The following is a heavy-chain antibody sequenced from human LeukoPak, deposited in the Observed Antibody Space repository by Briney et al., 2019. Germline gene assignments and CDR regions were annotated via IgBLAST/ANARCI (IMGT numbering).Heavy chain of an antibody. J-gene: IGHJ4*02. CDR3: ARDLWEDYYDSSGYYYVHSY. D-gene: IGHD3-22*01. V-gene: IGHV1-18*01. CDR2: ISAYNGNT. CDR1: GYTFTSYG. Sequence: ASVKVSCKASGYTFTSYGISWVRQAPGQGLEWMGWISAYNGNTNHAQKLQGRVTMTTDTSTSTAYMELRSLRSDDTAVYYCARDLWEDYYDSSGYYYVHSYWGQGTLVTVSS.